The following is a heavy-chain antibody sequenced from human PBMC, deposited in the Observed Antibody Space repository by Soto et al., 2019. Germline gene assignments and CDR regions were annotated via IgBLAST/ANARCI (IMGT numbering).Heavy chain of an antibody. D-gene: IGHD3-22*01. CDR3: ARDSSGYYSGWCFAL. V-gene: IGHV4-31*03. J-gene: IGHJ2*01. CDR2: IYYSEST. Sequence: QVQLQESGPGLVKPSQTLSLTCTVSGGSISSGGYYWSWIRQHPGKGLEWIGYIYYSESTYYNPSLKRRVTITVHTSKNLFSLKSSSVTAADTAVYYCARDSSGYYSGWCFALWGRGTLVTVSS. CDR1: GGSISSGGYY.